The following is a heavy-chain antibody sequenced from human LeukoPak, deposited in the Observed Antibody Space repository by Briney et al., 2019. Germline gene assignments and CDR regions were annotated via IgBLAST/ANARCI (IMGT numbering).Heavy chain of an antibody. V-gene: IGHV5-51*01. Sequence: GESLKISCKGSGYKFTSYWIGWVRQMPGKGLEWMGIIYPGDSDTRYSPSFQGQVTISADKSISTAYLQWSSLKASDTAMYYCASRDRYGDYVFDIWGQGTMVTVSS. CDR3: ASRDRYGDYVFDI. D-gene: IGHD4-17*01. J-gene: IGHJ3*02. CDR1: GYKFTSYW. CDR2: IYPGDSDT.